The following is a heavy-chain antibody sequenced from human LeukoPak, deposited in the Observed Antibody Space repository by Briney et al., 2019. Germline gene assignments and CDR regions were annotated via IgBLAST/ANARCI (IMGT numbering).Heavy chain of an antibody. CDR1: GFTFSSYG. CDR2: IRYDGSYK. D-gene: IGHD3-10*01. V-gene: IGHV3-30*02. Sequence: GGSLRLSCAASGFTFSSYGFHWVRQAPGKGLEWVAFIRYDGSYKYYADSVKGRFTISRDNSKNTLYLQMNSLRAEDTAVYYCAKDWVVVRGVRVFDYWGQGTLVTVSS. J-gene: IGHJ4*02. CDR3: AKDWVVVRGVRVFDY.